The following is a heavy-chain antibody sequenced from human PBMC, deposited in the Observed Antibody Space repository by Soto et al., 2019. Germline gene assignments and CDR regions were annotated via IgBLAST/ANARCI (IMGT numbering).Heavy chain of an antibody. Sequence: ASVKVSCKASGYSFTSYFMHWVRQAPGQGLEWMGIIHPRGGSTNYAQRFQDRVTMAWDTSTSTVYMELSSLRSDDTAVYYCASAPYSSSSFFFDYWGQGTPVTVSS. J-gene: IGHJ4*02. D-gene: IGHD6-6*01. CDR3: ASAPYSSSSFFFDY. CDR2: IHPRGGST. CDR1: GYSFTSYF. V-gene: IGHV1-46*01.